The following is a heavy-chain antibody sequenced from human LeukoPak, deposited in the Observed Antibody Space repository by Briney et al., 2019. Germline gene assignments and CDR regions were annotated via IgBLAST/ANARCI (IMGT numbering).Heavy chain of an antibody. CDR2: IIPIFGTA. Sequence: PVKVSCKASGGTFSSYAISWVRQAPGQGLEWMGRIIPIFGTANYAQKFQGRVTITTDESTSTAYMELSSLRSEDTAVYYCAREDIVATMMSRFDPWGQGTLVTVSS. D-gene: IGHD5-12*01. CDR3: AREDIVATMMSRFDP. V-gene: IGHV1-69*05. J-gene: IGHJ5*02. CDR1: GGTFSSYA.